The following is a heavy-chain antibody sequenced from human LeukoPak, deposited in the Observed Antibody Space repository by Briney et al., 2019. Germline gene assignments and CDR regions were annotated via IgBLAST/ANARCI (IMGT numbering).Heavy chain of an antibody. J-gene: IGHJ6*03. V-gene: IGHV1-2*02. CDR1: GYTFTDYF. D-gene: IGHD2-21*01. Sequence: ASVKVSCKASGYTFTDYFMHWVRQAPGQGLEWMGWINPNSGGTNYAQRFQGRVTMTRDTSITTAYMELSRLRSDDTAVYYCARGGSPIFYYYIDVWGKGTTVTISS. CDR2: INPNSGGT. CDR3: ARGGSPIFYYYIDV.